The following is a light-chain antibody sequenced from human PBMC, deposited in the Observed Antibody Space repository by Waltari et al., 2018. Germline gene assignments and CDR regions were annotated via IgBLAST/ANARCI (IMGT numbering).Light chain of an antibody. V-gene: IGKV3-11*01. CDR3: QQRANWPIT. J-gene: IGKJ5*01. CDR1: QSVSSY. Sequence: EIVFTQSPAPLSLSPGERATLSCRASQSVSSYLIWYQQKPGQAPRLLIYDAFNRATGIPARFSGSGSGTDFTLTISSLEPEDFAVYYCQQRANWPITFGQGTRLEIK. CDR2: DAF.